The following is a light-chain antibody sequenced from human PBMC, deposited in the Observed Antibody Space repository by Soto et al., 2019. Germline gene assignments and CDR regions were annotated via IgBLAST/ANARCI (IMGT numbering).Light chain of an antibody. CDR3: QQTYSTPNT. CDR2: AAS. Sequence: DIQMTQSPSPLSASVGDRVTITCRASQSISRDLNWYQQRPGKAPDLLIYAASTLQSGVPPRFSGSGSGTHFTLTISNMQPEDFATSYCQQTYSTPNTFGQGTKLEIK. CDR1: QSISRD. J-gene: IGKJ2*01. V-gene: IGKV1-39*01.